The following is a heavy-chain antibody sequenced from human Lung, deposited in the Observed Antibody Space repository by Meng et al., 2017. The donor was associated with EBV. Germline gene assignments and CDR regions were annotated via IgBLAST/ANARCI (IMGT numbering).Heavy chain of an antibody. CDR1: GGSFSTST. CDR3: ARDMMDYMVRGSPPALTFDY. V-gene: IGHV1-69*01. CDR2: IIPIFGTA. J-gene: IGHJ4*02. Sequence: QVQLVQSGAEVKKPGSSVKVSCKASGGSFSTSTISWVRQAPGQGLEWMGGIIPIFGTANYAQKFQGRVTITADESTSTAYMELSSLTSEDTAVYYCARDMMDYMVRGSPPALTFDYWGQGTLVTVSS. D-gene: IGHD3-10*01.